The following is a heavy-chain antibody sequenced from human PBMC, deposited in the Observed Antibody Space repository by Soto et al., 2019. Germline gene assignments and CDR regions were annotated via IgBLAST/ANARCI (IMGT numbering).Heavy chain of an antibody. Sequence: GESLKISCAASGFTFSSYSMNWVRQAPGKGLEWVSSISSSSSYIYYADSVKGRFTISRDNAKNSLYLQMNSLRAEDTAVYYCARDFRLSSSASDYWGQGTLVTVSS. CDR3: ARDFRLSSSASDY. D-gene: IGHD6-6*01. V-gene: IGHV3-21*01. J-gene: IGHJ4*02. CDR1: GFTFSSYS. CDR2: ISSSSSYI.